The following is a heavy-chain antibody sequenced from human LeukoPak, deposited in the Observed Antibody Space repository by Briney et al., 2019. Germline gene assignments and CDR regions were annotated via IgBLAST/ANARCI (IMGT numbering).Heavy chain of an antibody. CDR2: ISYDGSNK. Sequence: GGSLRLSCAASGFTFSSYGMHWVRQAPGKGLEWVAVISYDGSNKYYADSVKGRFTISRDNSKDTLYLQMNSLRAEDTAVCYCARGNRENYYYGLDVWGQGTTVTVSS. CDR3: ARGNRENYYYGLDV. CDR1: GFTFSSYG. V-gene: IGHV3-30*03. J-gene: IGHJ6*02.